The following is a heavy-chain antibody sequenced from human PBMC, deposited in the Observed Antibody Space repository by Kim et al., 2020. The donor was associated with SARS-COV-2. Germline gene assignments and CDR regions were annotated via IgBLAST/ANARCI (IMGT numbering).Heavy chain of an antibody. CDR3: ARSNYYDSSGYYYVPYYFDY. V-gene: IGHV3-11*06. D-gene: IGHD3-22*01. Sequence: FTISRDNAKNSLYLQMNSLRAEDTAVYYCARSNYYDSSGYYYVPYYFDYWGQGTLVTVSS. J-gene: IGHJ4*02.